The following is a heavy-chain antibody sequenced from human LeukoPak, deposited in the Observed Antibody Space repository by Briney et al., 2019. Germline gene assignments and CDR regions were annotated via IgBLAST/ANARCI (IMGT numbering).Heavy chain of an antibody. CDR1: GYTFSSYD. V-gene: IGHV1-8*01. CDR2: MNPKTGNT. D-gene: IGHD5-12*01. CDR3: ARVPGYSGYDWSRYSMDYYYYGMDV. Sequence: GASVKVSCTASGYTFSSYDINWVRQAAGQGLEWMGWMNPKTGNTGYAQKFQGRLSFTRNTSINTAYMELRSLRSDDTAVYYCARVPGYSGYDWSRYSMDYYYYGMDVWGQGTTVTVSS. J-gene: IGHJ6*02.